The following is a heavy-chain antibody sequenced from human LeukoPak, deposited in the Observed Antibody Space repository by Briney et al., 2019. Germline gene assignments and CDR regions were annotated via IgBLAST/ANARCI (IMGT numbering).Heavy chain of an antibody. Sequence: TLSLTCTVFGGSISSGDYYWSWIRQPPGKGLEWIGYIYYSGSTYYNPSLKSRVTISVDTSKNQFSLKLSSVTAADTAVYYCARDTSADSGYEICGMDVWGQGTTVTVSS. CDR3: ARDTSADSGYEICGMDV. CDR2: IYYSGST. V-gene: IGHV4-30-4*01. CDR1: GGSISSGDYY. J-gene: IGHJ6*02. D-gene: IGHD5-12*01.